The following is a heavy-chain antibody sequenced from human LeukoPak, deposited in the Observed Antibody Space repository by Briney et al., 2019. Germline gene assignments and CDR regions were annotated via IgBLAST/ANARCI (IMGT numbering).Heavy chain of an antibody. CDR1: GFPFSSYA. Sequence: PGGSLRPSCASPGFPFSSYAMNWVRPAPGQGLAWVAVISYDLSNNYSEDSVRGRCSISRDNSKTTLYLQMNRLSAQDTAVYYCARDYGSGSYYIRQNWFDPWGQGTLVTVSS. J-gene: IGHJ5*02. V-gene: IGHV3-30-3*01. D-gene: IGHD3-10*01. CDR2: ISYDLSNN. CDR3: ARDYGSGSYYIRQNWFDP.